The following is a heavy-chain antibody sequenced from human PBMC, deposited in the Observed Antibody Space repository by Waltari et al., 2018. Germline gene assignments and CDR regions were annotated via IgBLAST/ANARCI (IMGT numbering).Heavy chain of an antibody. CDR3: AIETRGGDPATS. Sequence: EVQLVQSGAQVMKPGTTVRISCKVSGHTIMDSYMHWVQKAPGKGLEWMGLVYPKDGKTKYAENHKGRVTISADKSTDTTYMEVRSLRPEDTAMYYCAIETRGGDPATSWGQRTLVTVSS. CDR1: GHTIMDSY. J-gene: IGHJ4*02. D-gene: IGHD2-21*02. CDR2: VYPKDGKT. V-gene: IGHV1-69-2*01.